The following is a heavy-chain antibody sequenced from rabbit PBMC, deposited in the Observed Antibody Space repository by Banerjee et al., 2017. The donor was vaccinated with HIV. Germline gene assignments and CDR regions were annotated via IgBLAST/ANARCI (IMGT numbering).Heavy chain of an antibody. CDR2: IGTSSGSI. CDR3: ARGGIGWNFNL. J-gene: IGHJ4*01. Sequence: QEQLEESGGGLVQPEGSLTLTCTASGFSFSGGYYMCWVRQAPGKGLEWIACIGTSSGSIYYASWAKGRFTITRTSSTTVTLQMTSLTAADTATYFCARGGIGWNFNLWGQGTLVTVS. V-gene: IGHV1S45*01. CDR1: GFSFSGGYY. D-gene: IGHD1-1*01.